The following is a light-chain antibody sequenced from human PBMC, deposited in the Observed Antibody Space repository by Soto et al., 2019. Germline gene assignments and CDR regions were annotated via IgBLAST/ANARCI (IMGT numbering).Light chain of an antibody. J-gene: IGKJ1*01. CDR1: QAISSY. V-gene: IGKV1-9*01. CDR3: QQYYTYWHM. CDR2: AAS. Sequence: DVHLTQSPSFLSASVGDRVTITCRASQAISSYFAWYQQKPGKAPKLLIYAASTLASGVPSRLSGSGSGTEFTLTISSLQPDDFATYYCQQYYTYWHMFGQGTKVDTK.